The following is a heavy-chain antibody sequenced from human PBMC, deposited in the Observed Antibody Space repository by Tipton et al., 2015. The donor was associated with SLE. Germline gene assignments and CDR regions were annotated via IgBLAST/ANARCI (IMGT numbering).Heavy chain of an antibody. CDR2: IYGGGST. V-gene: IGHV3-66*01. J-gene: IGHJ6*02. Sequence: QLVQSGGGLVQPGGSLRLSCAASGFTVSSNYMSWVRQAPGKGLEWVSVIYGGGSTYYADSVKGRFTISRDNSKNTLYLQMNSLRAEDTAVYYCARDSRPSYYGMDVWGQGTTVPVSS. CDR3: ARDSRPSYYGMDV. CDR1: GFTVSSNY.